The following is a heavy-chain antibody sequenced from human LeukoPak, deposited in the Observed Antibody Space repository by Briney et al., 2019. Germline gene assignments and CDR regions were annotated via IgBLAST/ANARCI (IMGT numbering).Heavy chain of an antibody. CDR3: AKSPQQLVGPYYFDY. CDR1: GFTFDDYA. J-gene: IGHJ4*02. V-gene: IGHV3-9*01. Sequence: GGSLRLSFAASGFTFDDYAMHWVRQAPGKGLEWVSGISWNSGSIGYADSVKGRFTISRDNAKNSLYLQMNSLRAEDTALYYCAKSPQQLVGPYYFDYWGQGTLVTVSS. D-gene: IGHD6-13*01. CDR2: ISWNSGSI.